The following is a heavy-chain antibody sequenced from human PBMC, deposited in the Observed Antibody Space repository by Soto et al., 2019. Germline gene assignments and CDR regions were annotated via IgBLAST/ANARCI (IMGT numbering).Heavy chain of an antibody. J-gene: IGHJ5*02. Sequence: PSETLSLTCTVSGGSISSYYWSWIRQPPGKGLEWIGYIYYSGSTNYNPSLKSRVTISVDTSKNQFSLKLSSVTAADTAVYYCARRSGYSSLYPSFDPWGQGTLVTVSS. CDR3: ARRSGYSSLYPSFDP. CDR2: IYYSGST. V-gene: IGHV4-59*08. D-gene: IGHD5-12*01. CDR1: GGSISSYY.